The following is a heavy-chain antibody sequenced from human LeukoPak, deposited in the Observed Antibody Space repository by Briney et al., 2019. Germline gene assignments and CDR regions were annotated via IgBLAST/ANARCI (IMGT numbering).Heavy chain of an antibody. CDR2: INPNSGGT. V-gene: IGHV1-2*02. CDR1: GYTFTGYY. CDR3: ARSGQSFQGYSEGGAFDI. D-gene: IGHD2-15*01. Sequence: ASVKVSCKASGYTFTGYYMHWVRQAPGQGLEWMGWINPNSGGTNYAQKFQGRVTMTRDTSISTAYMELSRLRSDDTAVYYCARSGQSFQGYSEGGAFDIWGQGTMVTVSS. J-gene: IGHJ3*02.